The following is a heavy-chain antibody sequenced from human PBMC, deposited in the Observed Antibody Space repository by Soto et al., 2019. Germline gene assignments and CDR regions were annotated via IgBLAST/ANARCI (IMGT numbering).Heavy chain of an antibody. D-gene: IGHD2-2*01. Sequence: QVQLVQSGAEVKKPGASVKVSCKASGYTFTSYYMHWVRQAPGQGLEWMGIITPSGGSTSYAQKVQGGVTMTRETSTSPVYMALSSLRAEDTAVYYCATTSADDGAFDIRGQGTMVTVSS. V-gene: IGHV1-46*03. CDR2: ITPSGGST. CDR3: ATTSADDGAFDI. CDR1: GYTFTSYY. J-gene: IGHJ3*02.